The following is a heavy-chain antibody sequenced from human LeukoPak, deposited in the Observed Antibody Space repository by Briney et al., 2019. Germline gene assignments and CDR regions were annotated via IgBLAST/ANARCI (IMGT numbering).Heavy chain of an antibody. CDR2: INPNSGGT. CDR3: ARELLWFGEFFF. J-gene: IGHJ4*02. V-gene: IGHV1-2*02. Sequence: ASVKVSCKASGYTFTGYYMHWVRQAPGQGLEWMGWINPNSGGTNYAQKFQGRVTMTRDTSISTAYMELSRLRSDDTAVYYCARELLWFGEFFFWGQGTLVTVSS. CDR1: GYTFTGYY. D-gene: IGHD3-10*01.